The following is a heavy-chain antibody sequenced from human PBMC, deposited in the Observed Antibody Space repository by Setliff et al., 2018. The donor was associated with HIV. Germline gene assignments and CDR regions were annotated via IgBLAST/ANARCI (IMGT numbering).Heavy chain of an antibody. CDR2: ISGSAAST. D-gene: IGHD6-13*01. J-gene: IGHJ6*03. CDR3: ARDPIAAAYYYYYMDV. CDR1: GFTFSTYA. V-gene: IGHV3-23*01. Sequence: GGSLRLSCAASGFTFSTYAMSWVRQAPGKGLEWVSSISGSAASTYYADSVKGRFTISRDNSKYTLFLQMNSLRAEDTAVYYCARDPIAAAYYYYYMDVWGKGTTVTVSS.